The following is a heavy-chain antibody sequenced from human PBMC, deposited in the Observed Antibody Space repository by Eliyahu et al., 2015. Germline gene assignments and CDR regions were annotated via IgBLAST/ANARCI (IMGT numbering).Heavy chain of an antibody. V-gene: IGHV4-34*01. J-gene: IGHJ5*02. CDR1: GGSFSGYY. D-gene: IGHD3/OR15-3a*01. CDR3: ARGPGQEVADFRAKNWFDP. Sequence: QVQLQQWGAGLLKPSETLSLTCAVYGGSFSGYYWSWIRQPPGKGLEWIGGELNHSGSTNYNPSLKSRVTISVDTSKNQFSLKLSSVTAADTAVYYCARGPGQEVADFRAKNWFDPWGQGTLVTVSS. CDR2: LNHSGST.